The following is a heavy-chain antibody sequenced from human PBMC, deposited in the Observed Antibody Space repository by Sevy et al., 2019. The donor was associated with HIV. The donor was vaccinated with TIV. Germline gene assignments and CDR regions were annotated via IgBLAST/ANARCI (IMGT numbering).Heavy chain of an antibody. V-gene: IGHV4-59*01. CDR1: GGSISSYY. D-gene: IGHD5-12*01. CDR3: ARARGGYDLYYFDY. J-gene: IGHJ4*02. Sequence: SETLSLTCTVSGGSISSYYWSWIRQPPGKGLEWIGYIYYSGSTNYNPSLKSRVTISVDTSKNQFSLKLSSVTAADTAVYYCARARGGYDLYYFDYWGRGTLVTVSS. CDR2: IYYSGST.